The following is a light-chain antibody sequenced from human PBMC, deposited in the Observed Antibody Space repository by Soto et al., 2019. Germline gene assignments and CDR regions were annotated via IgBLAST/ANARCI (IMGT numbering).Light chain of an antibody. CDR1: QTLINK. CDR2: DTS. CDR3: QQYNDWPLT. J-gene: IGKJ4*01. V-gene: IGKV3-15*01. Sequence: IVMTQYTATLSVSPGERATLTCRASQTLINKLAWFQQAPGQAPRLLIYDTSTRATGVPARFSGSGSGTEFTLTISSLQSEDFAVYYCQQYNDWPLTFGGGTKVDIK.